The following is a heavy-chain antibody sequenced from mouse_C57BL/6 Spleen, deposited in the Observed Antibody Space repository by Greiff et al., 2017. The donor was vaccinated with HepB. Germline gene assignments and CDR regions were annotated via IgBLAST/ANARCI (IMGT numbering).Heavy chain of an antibody. Sequence: EVQLQQSGGGLVKPGGSLKLSCAASGFTFSSYAMSWVRQTPEKRLEWVATISDGGSYTYYPDNVKGRFTISRDNAKNNLYLQMSHLKSEDTARYYCARENYSNYLLEYWGQGTTLTVSS. J-gene: IGHJ2*01. CDR2: ISDGGSYT. V-gene: IGHV5-4*01. CDR3: ARENYSNYLLEY. CDR1: GFTFSSYA. D-gene: IGHD2-5*01.